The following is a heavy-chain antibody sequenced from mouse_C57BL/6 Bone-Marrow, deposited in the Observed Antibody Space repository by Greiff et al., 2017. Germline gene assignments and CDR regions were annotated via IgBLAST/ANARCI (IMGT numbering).Heavy chain of an antibody. D-gene: IGHD2-3*01. J-gene: IGHJ1*03. Sequence: QVQLQQSGAELARPGASVKLSCKASGYTFTSYGISWVKQRTGQGLEWIGEIFPRSGNTYYNEKFKGKATLTADKSSSTAYMELRSLTTEDSAVYVCARPCYDGYWYFDVWGRGTTVTVSS. CDR2: IFPRSGNT. CDR3: ARPCYDGYWYFDV. V-gene: IGHV1-81*01. CDR1: GYTFTSYG.